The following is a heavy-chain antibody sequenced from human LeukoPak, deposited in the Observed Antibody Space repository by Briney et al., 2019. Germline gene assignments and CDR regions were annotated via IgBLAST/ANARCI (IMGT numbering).Heavy chain of an antibody. J-gene: IGHJ4*02. CDR3: AKDDVVGAAGDLDY. CDR1: GFTFSSYA. V-gene: IGHV3-23*01. D-gene: IGHD1-26*01. Sequence: GGSLRLSCAASGFTFSSYAMSWVRQAPGKGLEWVSAISGSGGSTYYADSVKGRFTISRDNSKNTLYLQMNSLRADDTAVYYCAKDDVVGAAGDLDYWGQGTLVTVSS. CDR2: ISGSGGST.